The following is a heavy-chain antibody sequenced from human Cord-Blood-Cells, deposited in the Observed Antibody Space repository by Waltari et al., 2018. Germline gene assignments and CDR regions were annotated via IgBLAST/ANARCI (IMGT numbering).Heavy chain of an antibody. CDR3: ARNRVNWGSYYFDY. CDR2: INPNSGGT. J-gene: IGHJ4*02. Sequence: QVQLVQSGAEVKKPGASVKVSCKASGYTFTGYYMHWVRQAPGQGLEGMGWINPNSGGTNYAQKFQGRVTMTRDTSISTAYMELGRLRSDDTAVYYCARNRVNWGSYYFDYWGQGTLVTVSS. V-gene: IGHV1-2*02. CDR1: GYTFTGYY. D-gene: IGHD7-27*01.